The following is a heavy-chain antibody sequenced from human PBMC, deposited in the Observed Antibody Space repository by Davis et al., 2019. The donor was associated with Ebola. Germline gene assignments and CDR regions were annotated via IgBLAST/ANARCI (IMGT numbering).Heavy chain of an antibody. Sequence: ASVMVSCKASGDTFTGYYMHWVRQAPGQGLEWMGWINPNSGGTNYAQQFQGWVTMTRDTSISTAYMELSRLRSDDTAVYYWARGIAVAGTHYYGMDVWGQGTTVTVSS. J-gene: IGHJ6*02. CDR3: ARGIAVAGTHYYGMDV. CDR1: GDTFTGYY. V-gene: IGHV1-2*04. CDR2: INPNSGGT. D-gene: IGHD6-19*01.